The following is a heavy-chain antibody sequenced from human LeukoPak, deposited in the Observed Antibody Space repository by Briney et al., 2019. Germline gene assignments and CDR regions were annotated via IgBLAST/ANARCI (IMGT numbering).Heavy chain of an antibody. J-gene: IGHJ6*02. Sequence: GGSLRLSCAASGFTFDDYAMHWVRQAPGKGLEWVSGISWNCGSIGYADSVKGRFTISRDNAKNSLYLQMNSLRAEDTALYYCAKGLVGGAYYYYGMDVWGQGTTVTVSS. V-gene: IGHV3-9*01. CDR2: ISWNCGSI. D-gene: IGHD2-15*01. CDR3: AKGLVGGAYYYYGMDV. CDR1: GFTFDDYA.